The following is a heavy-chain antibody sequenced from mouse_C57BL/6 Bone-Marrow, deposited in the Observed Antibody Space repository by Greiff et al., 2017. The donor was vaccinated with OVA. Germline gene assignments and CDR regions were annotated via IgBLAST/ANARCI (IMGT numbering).Heavy chain of an antibody. V-gene: IGHV5-4*03. Sequence: EVMLVESGGGLVKPGGSLKLSCAASGFTFSSYAMSWVRQTPEKRLEWVATISDGGSYTYYPDNVKGRFTISRDNAKNNLYLQMSHLKSEDTAMYYCARGGVTGWYFDVWGTGTTVTVSS. CDR3: ARGGVTGWYFDV. CDR1: GFTFSSYA. D-gene: IGHD2-2*01. J-gene: IGHJ1*03. CDR2: ISDGGSYT.